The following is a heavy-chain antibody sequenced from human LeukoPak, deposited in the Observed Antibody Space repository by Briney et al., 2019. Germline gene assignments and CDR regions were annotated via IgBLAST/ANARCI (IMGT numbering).Heavy chain of an antibody. Sequence: PGGSLRLSCAASGFTFSNYGMSWVRQAPGKGLEWISGISGTGGSTYYADSVKGRFPISRDNSKNTLYLQMNSLRAEDTAIYYCARVWKGNYYDYWGQGTLVPVSS. V-gene: IGHV3-23*01. CDR2: ISGTGGST. CDR3: ARVWKGNYYDY. CDR1: GFTFSNYG. D-gene: IGHD1-1*01. J-gene: IGHJ4*02.